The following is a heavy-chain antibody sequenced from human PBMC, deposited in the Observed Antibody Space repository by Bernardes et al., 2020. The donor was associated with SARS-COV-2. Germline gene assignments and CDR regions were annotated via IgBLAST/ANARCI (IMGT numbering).Heavy chain of an antibody. CDR1: GFTFSNYG. D-gene: IGHD4-17*01. J-gene: IGHJ6*02. CDR3: AKAPEDCSRISCPIYGNCVCDYHYGMYV. V-gene: IGHV3-30*18. Sequence: GGSLRLSCAASGFTFSNYGMHWVRQAPGKGLEWVATISYDGNNRYHADSVKGRFTISRDNSKNTLYLQVNSLRAEDTAVYYCAKAPEDCSRISCPIYGNCVCDYHYGMYVWGQGTTVIVSS. CDR2: ISYDGNNR.